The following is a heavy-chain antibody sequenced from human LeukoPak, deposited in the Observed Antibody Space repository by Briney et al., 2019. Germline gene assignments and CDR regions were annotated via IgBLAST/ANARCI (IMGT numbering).Heavy chain of an antibody. V-gene: IGHV1-2*06. D-gene: IGHD6-13*01. CDR2: INPNSGGT. CDR3: AREPGPYSSHNYYYGMDV. CDR1: GYTFTGYY. J-gene: IGHJ6*02. Sequence: ASVTVSCTASGYTFTGYYMHWVRRAPGQGLEWMGRINPNSGGTNYAQKFQGRVTMTRDTSISTAYMELSRLRSDDTAVYYCAREPGPYSSHNYYYGMDVWGQGTTVTVSS.